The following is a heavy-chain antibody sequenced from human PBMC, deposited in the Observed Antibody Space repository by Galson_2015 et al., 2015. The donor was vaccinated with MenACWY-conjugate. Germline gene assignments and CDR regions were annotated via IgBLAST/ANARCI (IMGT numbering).Heavy chain of an antibody. J-gene: IGHJ4*02. V-gene: IGHV3-21*01. D-gene: IGHD3-22*01. Sequence: SLRISCAASGFTFSGHSMNWVRQAPGKGLEWVSFISSSSSYIYYADSVKGRFTISRDNAKNSLYLQMNSVRDEDTAVYYCASTRFYYDSSVYYPDYWGQGTLVTVSS. CDR1: GFTFSGHS. CDR3: ASTRFYYDSSVYYPDY. CDR2: ISSSSSYI.